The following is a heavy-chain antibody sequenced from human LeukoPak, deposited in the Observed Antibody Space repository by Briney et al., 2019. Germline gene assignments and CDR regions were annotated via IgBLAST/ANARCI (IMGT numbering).Heavy chain of an antibody. V-gene: IGHV3-23*01. Sequence: PGGSLRLSCAASGFTFSSYAMSWVRQAPGKGLEWVSAISGSGGSTYYADSVKGRFTISRDNSKNTLYLQMNSLRAEDTAVYYCAKCSRSSRGTNYYYYMDVWGKGTTVTISS. CDR3: AKCSRSSRGTNYYYYMDV. D-gene: IGHD1-26*01. CDR1: GFTFSSYA. CDR2: ISGSGGST. J-gene: IGHJ6*03.